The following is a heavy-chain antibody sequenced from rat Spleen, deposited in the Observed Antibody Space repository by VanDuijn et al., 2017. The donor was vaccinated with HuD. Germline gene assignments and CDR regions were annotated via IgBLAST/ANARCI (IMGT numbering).Heavy chain of an antibody. D-gene: IGHD1-12*02. V-gene: IGHV2-43*01. Sequence: QVQLKESGPGLVQPSQTLSLTCTVSGFSLTSYHVSWVRQPPGKGLEWMGVIWTGGSTAYNSLLTSRLSISRDTSKSQVFLKMNSLQTEDTAPYYCARDDYYDGSYYSPFDYWGQGVMVTVSS. J-gene: IGHJ2*01. CDR2: IWTGGST. CDR1: GFSLTSYH. CDR3: ARDDYYDGSYYSPFDY.